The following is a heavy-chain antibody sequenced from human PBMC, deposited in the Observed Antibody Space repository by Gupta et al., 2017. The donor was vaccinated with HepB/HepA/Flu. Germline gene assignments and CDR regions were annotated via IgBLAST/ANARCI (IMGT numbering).Heavy chain of an antibody. V-gene: IGHV3-48*03. CDR1: GFTFSRYE. CDR2: ISASGVST. Sequence: EVQLVDSGGDLVQPGGSLRLSCAASGFTFSRYEMNWVRQAPGKGLEWVSYISASGVSTYYTDAVKGRFTISRDNAKNSLYLQMNSLRVEDTAVYYCARDHDYWGQGTLVTVSS. J-gene: IGHJ4*02. CDR3: ARDHDY.